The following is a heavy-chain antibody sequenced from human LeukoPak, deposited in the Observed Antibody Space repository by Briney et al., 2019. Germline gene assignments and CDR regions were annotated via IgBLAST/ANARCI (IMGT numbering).Heavy chain of an antibody. CDR3: ARGGGSRDGYNWSLF. Sequence: GGSLRLSCAASGFSFSSYAMHWVRQAPGKGLEYVSGISSNGGSTYYANSVKGRFTISRDNSKNTLYLQMGSLRAEDMAVYYCARGGGSRDGYNWSLFRGQGTLVTVSS. D-gene: IGHD5-24*01. CDR2: ISSNGGST. J-gene: IGHJ4*02. CDR1: GFSFSSYA. V-gene: IGHV3-64*01.